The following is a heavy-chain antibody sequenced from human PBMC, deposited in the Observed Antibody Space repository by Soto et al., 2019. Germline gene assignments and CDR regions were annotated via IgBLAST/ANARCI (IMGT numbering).Heavy chain of an antibody. J-gene: IGHJ4*02. CDR2: ISVYNGNT. CDR3: AKDRVGTTGTRDFDY. Sequence: ASVKVSCKASGYTFTSYGISWVRQAPGQGLEWMGWISVYNGNTNYAQKLQGRVTMTTDTSTGTAYMELRSLRSDDTAVYYCAKDRVGTTGTRDFDYWGQGTLVTVSS. V-gene: IGHV1-18*01. CDR1: GYTFTSYG. D-gene: IGHD1-1*01.